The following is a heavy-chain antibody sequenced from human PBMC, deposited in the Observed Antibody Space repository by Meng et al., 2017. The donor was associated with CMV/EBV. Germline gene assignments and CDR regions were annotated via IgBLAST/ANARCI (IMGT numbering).Heavy chain of an antibody. CDR2: IYWDDDK. V-gene: IGHV2-5*02. J-gene: IGHJ5*02. CDR3: AHRGRIAAAGTDWFDP. D-gene: IGHD6-13*01. CDR1: GVSLSTSGVG. Sequence: QITMKESGPTLVKPTQTLTLTCTFSGVSLSTSGVGVGWIRQPPGKALEWLVLIYWDDDKRYSPSLKSRLTITKDTSKNQVVLTMTNMDPVDTATYYCAHRGRIAAAGTDWFDPWGQGTLVTVSS.